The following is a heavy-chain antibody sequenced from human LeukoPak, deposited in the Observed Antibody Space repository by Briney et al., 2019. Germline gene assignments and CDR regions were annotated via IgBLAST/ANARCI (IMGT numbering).Heavy chain of an antibody. J-gene: IGHJ3*02. Sequence: ASVKVSCKASGYTFSGNYMHWVRQAPGQGLEWMGWINPNSGGTNYAQKFQGWVTMTRDTSISTAYLQWSSLKASDTAMYYCARQKSDGYWSIDAFDIWGQGTMVTVSS. CDR3: ARQKSDGYWSIDAFDI. D-gene: IGHD2-21*01. V-gene: IGHV1-2*04. CDR2: INPNSGGT. CDR1: GYTFSGNY.